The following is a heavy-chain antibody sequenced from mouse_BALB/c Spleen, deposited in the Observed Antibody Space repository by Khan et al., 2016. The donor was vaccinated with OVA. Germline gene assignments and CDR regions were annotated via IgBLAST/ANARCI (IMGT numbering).Heavy chain of an antibody. J-gene: IGHJ2*01. CDR3: ARRDLRWDCDY. CDR1: GYTFINYW. D-gene: IGHD1-1*01. Sequence: QVQLKESGAELAKPGASVKMSCKASGYTFINYWILWVKQRPGQGLEWIGYINPSTGYTEYNQNFKDKATLTADKSSSTVYMQLSSLTSEDSAVYYCARRDLRWDCDYWGQGTTLTVSS. CDR2: INPSTGYT. V-gene: IGHV1-7*01.